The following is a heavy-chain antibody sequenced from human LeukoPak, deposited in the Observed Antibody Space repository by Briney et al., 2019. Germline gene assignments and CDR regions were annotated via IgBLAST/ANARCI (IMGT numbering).Heavy chain of an antibody. V-gene: IGHV4-61*02. D-gene: IGHD2-21*02. Sequence: SETLSLTCTVSGGSISSGSYYWSRIRQPAGTGLEWIGRIYTSGSTNYNPSLKSRVTISVDTSKNQFSLKLSSVTAADTAVYYCARDSGGDYAWFDPWGQGTLVTVSS. CDR1: GGSISSGSYY. J-gene: IGHJ5*02. CDR3: ARDSGGDYAWFDP. CDR2: IYTSGST.